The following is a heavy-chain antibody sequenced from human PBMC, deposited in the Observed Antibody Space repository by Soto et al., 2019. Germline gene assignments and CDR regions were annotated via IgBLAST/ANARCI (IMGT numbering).Heavy chain of an antibody. D-gene: IGHD6-13*01. CDR1: GGSISSYY. CDR2: IYYSGST. V-gene: IGHV4-59*01. Sequence: QVQLQESGPGLVKPSETLSLTCTVSGGSISSYYWSWIRQPPGKGLEWIGYIYYSGSTNYNPSLKSLVTISVDTSKNQFSLKLSSVTAADTAVYYCARAIAAAGDYYYGMDVWGQGTTVTVSS. J-gene: IGHJ6*02. CDR3: ARAIAAAGDYYYGMDV.